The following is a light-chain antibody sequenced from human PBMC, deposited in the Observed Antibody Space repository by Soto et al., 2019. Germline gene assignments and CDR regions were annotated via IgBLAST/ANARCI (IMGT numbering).Light chain of an antibody. Sequence: DIQVTQSPSTLSASVGDRVTITCGASQSIGTWLAWYKQKPGEAPKLLIYGASSLQSGVPSRFAGSGSGTDFTLTISSLQPDDFATYYCQQYNSYSPTFGQGTKVDIK. CDR1: QSIGTW. CDR2: GAS. V-gene: IGKV1-5*01. CDR3: QQYNSYSPT. J-gene: IGKJ1*01.